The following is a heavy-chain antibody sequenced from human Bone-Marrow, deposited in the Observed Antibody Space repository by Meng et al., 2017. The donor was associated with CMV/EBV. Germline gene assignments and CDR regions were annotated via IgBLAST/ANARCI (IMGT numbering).Heavy chain of an antibody. J-gene: IGHJ6*02. CDR1: GGSFSGYY. Sequence: SETLSLTCAVYGGSFSGYYWSWIRQPPGKGLEWIGEINHSGSTNYNPSLKSRVTISVDTSKNHFSLKLSRVTAADTAVYYCARDGGYSRSVYGLYYYYSMDVWGQGPTVTVSS. V-gene: IGHV4-34*01. D-gene: IGHD3-10*01. CDR2: INHSGST. CDR3: ARDGGYSRSVYGLYYYYSMDV.